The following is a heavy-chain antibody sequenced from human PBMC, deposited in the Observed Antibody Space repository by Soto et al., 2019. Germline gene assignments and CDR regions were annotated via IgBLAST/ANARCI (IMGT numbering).Heavy chain of an antibody. Sequence: PGGSLRLSCAASGFTFSDHYMDWVRQAPGKGLEWVGRTRNKANSYTTDYAAPVKGRFTISRDDSKNTLYLQMNSLKTEDTAVYYCTTDSGYFDLYGMDVWGQGTTVTVSS. J-gene: IGHJ6*02. CDR3: TTDSGYFDLYGMDV. D-gene: IGHD3-9*01. CDR1: GFTFSDHY. CDR2: TRNKANSYTT. V-gene: IGHV3-72*01.